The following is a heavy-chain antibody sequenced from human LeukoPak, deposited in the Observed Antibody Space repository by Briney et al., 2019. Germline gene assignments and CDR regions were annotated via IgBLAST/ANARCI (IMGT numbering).Heavy chain of an antibody. Sequence: ASVKVSCKASGGTFSNYAISWVRQAPGQGLEWMGGIIPLFDTADYAQKFQGRLTITADESTSTAYMELSSLRSEDTAVYYCAGEIGPRQLHLWGSAFDYWGQGTLVTVSS. CDR1: GGTFSNYA. D-gene: IGHD5-18*01. CDR3: AGEIGPRQLHLWGSAFDY. CDR2: IIPLFDTA. J-gene: IGHJ4*02. V-gene: IGHV1-69*13.